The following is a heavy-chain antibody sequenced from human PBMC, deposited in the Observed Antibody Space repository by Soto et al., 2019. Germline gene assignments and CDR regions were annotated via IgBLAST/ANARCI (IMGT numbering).Heavy chain of an antibody. CDR3: AKDSDYADSYFEY. CDR2: IGGSGGST. CDR1: GFTFSTYA. D-gene: IGHD4-17*01. Sequence: EVQLLESGGGLVQPGGSLRLSCAASGFTFSTYAMSWVRQAPGKGLEWVSAIGGSGGSTYYADSVKGRFTISRDKSKNTLYLQMNSLRAEDSAIYYCAKDSDYADSYFEYWGQGTLVTVSS. V-gene: IGHV3-23*01. J-gene: IGHJ4*02.